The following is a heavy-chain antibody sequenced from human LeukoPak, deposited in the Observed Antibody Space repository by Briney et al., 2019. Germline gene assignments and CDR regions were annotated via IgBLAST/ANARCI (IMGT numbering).Heavy chain of an antibody. CDR3: ARGYYYDSSGSVAPFDY. CDR1: GFTFSSYW. D-gene: IGHD3-22*01. V-gene: IGHV3-74*01. J-gene: IGHJ4*02. CDR2: INNVGSST. Sequence: GGSLRLSCAASGFTFSSYWMHWVGQAPGKGLVWVSRINNVGSSTTYADSVKGRFTISRDNTKSTLYLQVNSLRAEDTAVYYCARGYYYDSSGSVAPFDYWGQGTLVTVSS.